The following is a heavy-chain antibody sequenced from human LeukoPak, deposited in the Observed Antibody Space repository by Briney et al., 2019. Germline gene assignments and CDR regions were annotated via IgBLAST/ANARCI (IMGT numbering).Heavy chain of an antibody. CDR1: GGSISNYY. V-gene: IGHV4-59*08. J-gene: IGHJ6*03. CDR3: ASVRRGFGESSKYYSYYYMDV. D-gene: IGHD3-10*01. CDR2: IYYSGTT. Sequence: SETLFLTCTVSGGSISNYYWNWIRQPPGKGLEWIGYIYYSGTTNYNPSLKSRVTISVDTSKNQLSLKLSAVTAADTAVYYCASVRRGFGESSKYYSYYYMDVWGNGTTVPIS.